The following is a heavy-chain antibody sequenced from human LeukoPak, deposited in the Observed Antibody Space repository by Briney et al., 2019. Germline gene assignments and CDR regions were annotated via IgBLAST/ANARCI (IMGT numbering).Heavy chain of an antibody. J-gene: IGHJ4*02. Sequence: GGSLRLSCAASGLTFSTSPMNLVREAPGKGLEWVSTSGTTGDTYYADSVKGRFTISRDNSKNTLYLQMNSLRAEDTAVYYCARSLLTNMAARGDYWGQGTLVTVSS. D-gene: IGHD3-9*01. CDR1: GLTFSTSP. CDR2: TSGTTGDT. V-gene: IGHV3-23*01. CDR3: ARSLLTNMAARGDY.